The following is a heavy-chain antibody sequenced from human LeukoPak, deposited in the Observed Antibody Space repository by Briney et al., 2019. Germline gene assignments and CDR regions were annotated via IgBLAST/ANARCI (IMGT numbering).Heavy chain of an antibody. D-gene: IGHD6-13*01. Sequence: PGGSLRLSCAASGFTFNNYAMSWVRQAPGKGLEWASAISGSGDRTYYADSVKGRFTISRDNSKNTLYLQLNSLRAEDTAVYYCAKQGYSSSWLYFDYWGQGTLVTVSS. CDR2: ISGSGDRT. CDR1: GFTFNNYA. J-gene: IGHJ4*02. V-gene: IGHV3-23*01. CDR3: AKQGYSSSWLYFDY.